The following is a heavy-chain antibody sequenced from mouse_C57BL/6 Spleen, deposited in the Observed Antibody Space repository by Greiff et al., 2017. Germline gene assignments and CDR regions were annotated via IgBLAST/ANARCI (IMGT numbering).Heavy chain of an antibody. J-gene: IGHJ1*03. CDR3: ARGLRKWYFDV. CDR2: ISSGSSTI. CDR1: GFTFSDYG. Sequence: EVKLVESGGGLVKPGGSLKLSCAASGFTFSDYGMHWVRQAPEKGLEWVAYISSGSSTIYYADTVKGRFTISRDNAKNTLFLQMTSLRSEDTAMYYCARGLRKWYFDVWGTGTTVTVSS. V-gene: IGHV5-17*01. D-gene: IGHD3-1*01.